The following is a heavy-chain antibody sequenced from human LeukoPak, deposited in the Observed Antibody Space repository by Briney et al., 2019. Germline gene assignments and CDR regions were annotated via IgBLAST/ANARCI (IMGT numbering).Heavy chain of an antibody. CDR3: ARGSSSLN. V-gene: IGHV4-59*01. CDR1: GGSISSYY. CDR2: IYYSGST. J-gene: IGHJ4*02. Sequence: SETLSLTCTVSGGSISSYYRSWIRRPPGKGLEWIGYIYYSGSTNYNPSLKSRVTISVDTSKNQFSLKLSSVTAADTAVYYCARGSSSLNWGQGTLVTVSS. D-gene: IGHD6-13*01.